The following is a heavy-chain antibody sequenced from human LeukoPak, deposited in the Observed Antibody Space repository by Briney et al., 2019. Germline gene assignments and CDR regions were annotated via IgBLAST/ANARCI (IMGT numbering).Heavy chain of an antibody. CDR2: ISYDGSNK. CDR3: AKSIAAAAGFDY. CDR1: GFTFSSYG. D-gene: IGHD6-13*01. J-gene: IGHJ4*02. V-gene: IGHV3-30*18. Sequence: PGGSLRLSCAASGFTFSSYGMHWVRQAPGKGLEWVAVISYDGSNKYYADSVKGRFTISRDNSKNTLYLQMNSLRAEDTAAYYCAKSIAAAAGFDYWGQGTLVTVSS.